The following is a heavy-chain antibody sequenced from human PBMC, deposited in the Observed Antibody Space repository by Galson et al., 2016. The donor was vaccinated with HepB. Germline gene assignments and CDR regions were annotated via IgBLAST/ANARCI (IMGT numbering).Heavy chain of an antibody. D-gene: IGHD2-2*01. CDR3: ARDMGYCSSTSCYVTAFDM. V-gene: IGHV7-4-1*02. Sequence: SVKVSCKASGYTVTTYAMNWVRQAPGQGLEWMGWINTNTGKSTYAQGFTGRFVFSLDTSVTTTYLQISGLKAEDTAVYYCARDMGYCSSTSCYVTAFDMWGQGTMVTVSA. CDR2: INTNTGKS. CDR1: GYTVTTYA. J-gene: IGHJ3*02.